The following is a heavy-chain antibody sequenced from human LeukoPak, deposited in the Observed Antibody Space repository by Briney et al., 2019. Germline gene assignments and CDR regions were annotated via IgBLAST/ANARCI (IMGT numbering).Heavy chain of an antibody. CDR1: GGSFSRYY. Sequence: SETLSLTCAVNGGSFSRYYWSWIRQPPGKGLEWIGEINHSGSTNYNPSLKSRVTISLDTSKNQFSLRLTSLTAADTAVYYCAKEHFDRKKGHVRVFDIWGQGTMVTVSS. V-gene: IGHV4-34*01. J-gene: IGHJ3*02. CDR3: AKEHFDRKKGHVRVFDI. D-gene: IGHD3-9*01. CDR2: INHSGST.